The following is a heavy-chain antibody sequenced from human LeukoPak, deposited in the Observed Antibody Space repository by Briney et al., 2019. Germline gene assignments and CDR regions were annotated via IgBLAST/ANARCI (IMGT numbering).Heavy chain of an antibody. Sequence: PGGYLRLSCAASGLTLSSYAMSWVRQAPGKGLEWVSAISGSGGSTYYADSVKARFTSARDNSKNTLYLQINSLRAEDTAVYYCAKVRSSGSYRGVFDYWGQGTLVTVSS. CDR1: GLTLSSYA. V-gene: IGHV3-23*01. D-gene: IGHD1-26*01. CDR3: AKVRSSGSYRGVFDY. J-gene: IGHJ4*02. CDR2: ISGSGGST.